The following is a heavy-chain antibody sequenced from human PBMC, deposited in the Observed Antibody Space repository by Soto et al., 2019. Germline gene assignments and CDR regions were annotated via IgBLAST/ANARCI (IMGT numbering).Heavy chain of an antibody. CDR2: ISAYNGNT. J-gene: IGHJ4*02. D-gene: IGHD3-10*01. Sequence: GSVKVSCKASGYTFTSYGISWARQAPGQGLEWMGWISAYNGNTNYAQKLQGRVTMTTDTSTSPAYMELRSLRSDDTAVYYWEGEYYFGSGPWYWVQGTLVPGSS. CDR3: EGEYYFGSGPWY. V-gene: IGHV1-18*01. CDR1: GYTFTSYG.